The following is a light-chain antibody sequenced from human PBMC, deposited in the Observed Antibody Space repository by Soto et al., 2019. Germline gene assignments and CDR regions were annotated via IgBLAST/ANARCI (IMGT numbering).Light chain of an antibody. J-gene: IGKJ2*01. CDR3: QQYGSSPAT. CDR2: AAS. CDR1: QSVSSNY. V-gene: IGKV3-20*01. Sequence: EIVVTQSPDTLSLSPGEGAALSCRASQSVSSNYLAWYQQSPGQAPRLLIYAASNRAAGIPDRFTGSGSGTDFTLTISRLEPEDLAVYYCQQYGSSPATFGQGTKLEIK.